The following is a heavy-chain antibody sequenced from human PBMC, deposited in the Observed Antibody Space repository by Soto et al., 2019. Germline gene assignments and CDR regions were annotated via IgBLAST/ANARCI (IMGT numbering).Heavy chain of an antibody. Sequence: EFQVMQSGGGFVQPGGSLRLACAASGFPFSATDMSWVRQAPGKGLEWVSTIDGGGETTYYADSVRGRFTLSRDNSKNTVYLQMDGLRVDDTAFYYCAKNSGWFNTWGQGDLVIVSS. J-gene: IGHJ5*02. CDR1: GFPFSATD. V-gene: IGHV3-23*01. D-gene: IGHD3-10*01. CDR3: AKNSGWFNT. CDR2: IDGGGETT.